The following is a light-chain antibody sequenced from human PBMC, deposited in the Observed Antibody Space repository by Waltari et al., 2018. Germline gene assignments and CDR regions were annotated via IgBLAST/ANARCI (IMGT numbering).Light chain of an antibody. J-gene: IGKJ1*01. CDR2: GAS. Sequence: DVQMTQSPSSLSASVGDRVTITCRASQSVIDYLNWYQQKPGKAPELLISGASNLQSGAQSRFSGSGSGTDFTLTISSLQPEDFATFYCQQTYTSPWTFGQGTKVEIK. CDR3: QQTYTSPWT. CDR1: QSVIDY. V-gene: IGKV1-39*01.